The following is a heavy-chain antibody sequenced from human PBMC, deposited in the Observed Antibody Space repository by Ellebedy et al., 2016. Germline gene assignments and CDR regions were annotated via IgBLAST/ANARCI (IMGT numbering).Heavy chain of an antibody. Sequence: SLKISCAASGFTFDDYAMHWVRQAPGKGLEWVSGISWNSGSIGYADSVKGRFTISRDNAKNSLSLQMDSLRAEDTALYYCVTDRGEGGLLSFFDFWGRGTQVTVST. V-gene: IGHV3-9*01. CDR1: GFTFDDYA. CDR3: VTDRGEGGLLSFFDF. J-gene: IGHJ4*02. D-gene: IGHD2/OR15-2a*01. CDR2: ISWNSGSI.